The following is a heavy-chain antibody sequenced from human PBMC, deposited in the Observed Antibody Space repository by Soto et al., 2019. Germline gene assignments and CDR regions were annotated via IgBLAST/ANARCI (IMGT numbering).Heavy chain of an antibody. D-gene: IGHD6-19*01. CDR2: ISGSGGST. V-gene: IGHV3-23*01. Sequence: LRLSCAASGFTFSSYAMSWVRQAPGKGLEWVSAISGSGGSTYYADSVKGRFTISRDNSKNTLYLQMNSLRAEDTAVYYCAKDSSGWPYYFDYWGRGTLVTVSS. CDR1: GFTFSSYA. CDR3: AKDSSGWPYYFDY. J-gene: IGHJ4*02.